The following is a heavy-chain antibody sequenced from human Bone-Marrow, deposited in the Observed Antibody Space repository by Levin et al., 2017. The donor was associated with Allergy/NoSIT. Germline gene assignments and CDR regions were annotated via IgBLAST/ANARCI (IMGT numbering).Heavy chain of an antibody. Sequence: SETLSLTCTVSGASISTGAYYWSWIRQPPGKGLEWIGYIYHSGTPYYNPSLKSRLTILVDKSNNQFSLKLRSVTAADTAVYYCARRGIPPAQRLSYWFDPWGQGSPVIVSS. CDR1: GASISTGAYY. J-gene: IGHJ5*02. CDR2: IYHSGTP. V-gene: IGHV4-30-4*01. D-gene: IGHD1-1*01. CDR3: ARRGIPPAQRLSYWFDP.